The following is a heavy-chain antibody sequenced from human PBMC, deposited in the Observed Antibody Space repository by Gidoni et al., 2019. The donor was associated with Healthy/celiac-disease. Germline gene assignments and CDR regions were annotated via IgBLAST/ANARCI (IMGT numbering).Heavy chain of an antibody. V-gene: IGHV5-51*01. CDR2: IYPGDADT. CDR3: ARQNWGGNNWFDP. CDR1: GSSFTNYW. Sequence: EVQLVQSGAEVKKPGESLKLSCTGSGSSFTNYWIGWGRQMPGKGREWMGIIYPGDADTRYSPSFQGQVTISADKSISTADLQWSSLKASDTAMYYCARQNWGGNNWFDPWGQGTLVTVSS. D-gene: IGHD7-27*01. J-gene: IGHJ5*02.